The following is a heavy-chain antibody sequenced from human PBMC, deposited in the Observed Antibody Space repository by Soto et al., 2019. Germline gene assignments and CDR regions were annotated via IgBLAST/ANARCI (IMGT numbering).Heavy chain of an antibody. V-gene: IGHV1-24*01. CDR1: GYTLTELS. CDR3: ATEKKHCSSTSCPYYFDY. J-gene: IGHJ4*02. CDR2: FDPEDGET. Sequence: ASVKVSCKVSGYTLTELSMHWVRQAPGKGLEWMGGFDPEDGETIYAQKFQGRVTMTEDTSTDTAYMELSSLRSEDTAVYYCATEKKHCSSTSCPYYFDYWGQGTLVTVSS. D-gene: IGHD2-2*01.